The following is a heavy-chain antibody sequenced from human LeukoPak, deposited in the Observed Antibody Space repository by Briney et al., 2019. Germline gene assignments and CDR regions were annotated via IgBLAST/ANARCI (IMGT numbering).Heavy chain of an antibody. V-gene: IGHV1-2*06. Sequence: ASVKVSCKASGYTFTGYYIHWVRQAPGQGLEWMERINPNSGGTNYAQKFQGGVTMTRDTSISTAYMELSRLKSDDTAVYYCASGREYCSSTSCRAADAFDIWGQGTMVTVSS. CDR3: ASGREYCSSTSCRAADAFDI. D-gene: IGHD2-2*01. J-gene: IGHJ3*02. CDR1: GYTFTGYY. CDR2: INPNSGGT.